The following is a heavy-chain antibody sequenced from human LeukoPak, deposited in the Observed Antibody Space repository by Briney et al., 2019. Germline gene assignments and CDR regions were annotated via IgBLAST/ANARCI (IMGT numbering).Heavy chain of an antibody. CDR1: GGSISSSPYY. CDR2: FSYSGST. Sequence: SSETLSLTCTVSGGSISSSPYYWAWIRQPPGKGLEWIGSFSYSGSTYYNPSLKSRVTISVDTSKNQFSLRLSSVTAADTAMFYCARRTFPLYFDYWGQGTLVTVSS. D-gene: IGHD2/OR15-2a*01. CDR3: ARRTFPLYFDY. V-gene: IGHV4-39*01. J-gene: IGHJ4*02.